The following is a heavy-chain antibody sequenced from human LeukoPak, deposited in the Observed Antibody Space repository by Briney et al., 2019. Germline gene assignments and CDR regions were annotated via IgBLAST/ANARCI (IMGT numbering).Heavy chain of an antibody. J-gene: IGHJ5*02. D-gene: IGHD4-17*01. CDR3: ARVPNGDYAGWFDP. CDR2: INSDGSTT. CDR1: GFTFSSYW. V-gene: IGHV3-74*01. Sequence: GGSLRLSCAASGFTFSSYWMHWVRQAPGEGLVWVSRINSDGSTTTYADSVKGRFTISRDNSKNTLYLQMNSLRAEDTAVYYCARVPNGDYAGWFDPWGQGTLVTVSS.